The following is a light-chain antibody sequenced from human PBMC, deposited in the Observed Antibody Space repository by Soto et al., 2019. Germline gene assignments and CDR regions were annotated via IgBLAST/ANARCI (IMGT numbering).Light chain of an antibody. CDR3: QQVDS. Sequence: DIYLTQSPSLLSASVGDRVTITCRASQGISSYLAWYQQKPGKAPNLLIYAASTLQSGVPSRFSGSASGTKFTLTIGSLQPEDSATYYCQQVDSFGGGTKVEI. CDR1: QGISSY. CDR2: AAS. J-gene: IGKJ4*01. V-gene: IGKV1-9*01.